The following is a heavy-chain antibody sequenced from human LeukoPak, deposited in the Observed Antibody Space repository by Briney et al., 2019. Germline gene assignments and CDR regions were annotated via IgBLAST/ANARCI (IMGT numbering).Heavy chain of an antibody. Sequence: PPETLSLTCALSGGSLSSTIYYWGWIRHPPGKGPGWTGSIYYSGNTYYNPSLKSRVTISVDTSKNQFSLKLNSVTAADTAVYYCARHGRQWLAPLGVWGKGTTVTVSS. CDR1: GGSLSSTIYY. CDR2: IYYSGNT. D-gene: IGHD6-19*01. CDR3: ARHGRQWLAPLGV. V-gene: IGHV4-39*01. J-gene: IGHJ6*04.